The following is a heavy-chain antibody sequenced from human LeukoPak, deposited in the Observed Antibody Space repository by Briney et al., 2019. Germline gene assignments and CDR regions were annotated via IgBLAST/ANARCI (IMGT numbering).Heavy chain of an antibody. Sequence: GGSLRLSCAASGFTFSSYGMLWVRQAPGKGLEWVAFIRYDGRNKYYADSVKGRFSVSRDNSKNTLYLQMNSLRAEDTAVYYCARDHYSGSYWGFDYWGQGTLVTVSS. CDR2: IRYDGRNK. J-gene: IGHJ4*02. D-gene: IGHD1-26*01. CDR3: ARDHYSGSYWGFDY. V-gene: IGHV3-30*02. CDR1: GFTFSSYG.